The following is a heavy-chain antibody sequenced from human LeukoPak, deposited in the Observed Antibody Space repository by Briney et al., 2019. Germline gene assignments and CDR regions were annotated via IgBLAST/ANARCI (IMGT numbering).Heavy chain of an antibody. J-gene: IGHJ4*02. CDR1: GGSISSSSYY. V-gene: IGHV4-39*01. CDR3: ASFRYSGSYSDY. Sequence: SETLSLTCTVSGGSISSSSYYWGSIRQPPGKGLEWIGSIYYSGSTYYNPSLKSRVTISVDTSKNQFSLKLSSVTAADTAVYYCASFRYSGSYSDYWGQGTLVTVSS. D-gene: IGHD1-26*01. CDR2: IYYSGST.